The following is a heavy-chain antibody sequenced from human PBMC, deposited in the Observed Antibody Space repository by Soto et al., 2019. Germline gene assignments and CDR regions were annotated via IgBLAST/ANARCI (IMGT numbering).Heavy chain of an antibody. J-gene: IGHJ4*02. Sequence: PGGSLRLSCAASGFTFSNAWMNWVRQAPGKGLEWVGRIKSKTDGGTTDYAAPVKGRFTISRDDSKNTLYLQMNSLKTEDTAVYYCTTDRPLITMVRGVILVSDYWGQGTLVTVSS. CDR2: IKSKTDGGTT. D-gene: IGHD3-10*01. CDR3: TTDRPLITMVRGVILVSDY. V-gene: IGHV3-15*07. CDR1: GFTFSNAW.